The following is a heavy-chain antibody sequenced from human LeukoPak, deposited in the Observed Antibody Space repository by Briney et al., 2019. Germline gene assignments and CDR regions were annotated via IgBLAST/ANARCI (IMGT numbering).Heavy chain of an antibody. D-gene: IGHD3-22*01. Sequence: SETLSLTCTVSGGSISSYYWSWIRQPPGKGLEWIGYIYYSGSTNYNPSLKSRVTISVDTSKNQFSLKLSSVTAADTAVYYCARGEPNYYDSNGYDYWGQGTLVTVSS. J-gene: IGHJ4*02. CDR3: ARGEPNYYDSNGYDY. CDR1: GGSISSYY. CDR2: IYYSGST. V-gene: IGHV4-59*01.